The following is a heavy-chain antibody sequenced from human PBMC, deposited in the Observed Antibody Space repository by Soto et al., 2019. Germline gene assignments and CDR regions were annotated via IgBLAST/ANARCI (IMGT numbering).Heavy chain of an antibody. CDR1: GLTFSNYA. Sequence: GGSLRLSCAASGLTFSNYAVSWVRQAPGKGLEWVSAISATGITTYYAGSVKGRFTISRDNSKSTLYLQMNNLTADNTALYYCATPNDAPNYWGQGTLVTVSS. D-gene: IGHD1-1*01. V-gene: IGHV3-23*01. J-gene: IGHJ4*02. CDR2: ISATGITT. CDR3: ATPNDAPNY.